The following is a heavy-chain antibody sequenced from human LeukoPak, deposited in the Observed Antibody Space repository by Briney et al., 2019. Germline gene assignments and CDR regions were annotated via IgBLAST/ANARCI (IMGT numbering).Heavy chain of an antibody. Sequence: SETLSLTCAVYGGSFSGYYWSWIRQPPGKGLEWIGEINHSGSTNYNPSLESRVPISLDTSKNQFSLNLGSVTAADTAVYYCARKADTTLVFAFDIWGQGTMVTVSS. CDR1: GGSFSGYY. CDR2: INHSGST. D-gene: IGHD5-18*01. CDR3: ARKADTTLVFAFDI. V-gene: IGHV4-34*01. J-gene: IGHJ3*02.